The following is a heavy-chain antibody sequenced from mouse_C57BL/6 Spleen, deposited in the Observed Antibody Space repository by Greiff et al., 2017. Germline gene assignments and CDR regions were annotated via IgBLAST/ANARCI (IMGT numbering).Heavy chain of an antibody. CDR2: IYPGDGDT. CDR3: ARGYYGNYWYFDV. CDR1: GYAFSSSW. V-gene: IGHV1-82*01. D-gene: IGHD2-1*01. Sequence: QVQLQQSGPELVKPGASVKISCKASGYAFSSSWMNWVKQRPGKGLEWIGRIYPGDGDTNYNGKFKGKATLTADKSSSTAYMQLSSLPSEDSAVYFCARGYYGNYWYFDVWGTGTTVTVSS. J-gene: IGHJ1*03.